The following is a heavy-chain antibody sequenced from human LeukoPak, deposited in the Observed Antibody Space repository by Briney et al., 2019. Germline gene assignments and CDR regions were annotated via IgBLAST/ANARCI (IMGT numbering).Heavy chain of an antibody. J-gene: IGHJ4*02. V-gene: IGHV4-59*08. CDR1: GGSITSYY. CDR2: INYSGNT. CDR3: ARRRGAIVGGAFDY. Sequence: SETLSLTCTVSGGSITSYYWSWIRQPPGKGLEWIGYINYSGNTNYNPSLKSRVTISVDTSKNQFSLKLSSVTAADTAVYYCARRRGAIVGGAFDYWGQGTLVTVSS. D-gene: IGHD1-26*01.